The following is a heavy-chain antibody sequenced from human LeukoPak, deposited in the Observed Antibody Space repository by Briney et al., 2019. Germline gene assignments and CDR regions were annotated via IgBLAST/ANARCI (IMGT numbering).Heavy chain of an antibody. CDR3: AKGVVAATNAAYYGMDV. CDR2: ISYDGSNK. CDR1: GFTFNTYS. V-gene: IGHV3-30*18. J-gene: IGHJ6*02. Sequence: GGSLRLSCAASGFTFNTYSMHWVRQAPAKGLERVALISYDGSNKYYADSVKRRFTISRDNSKNTLYLQMNSLRPEDTAVYYCAKGVVAATNAAYYGMDVWGQGTTVTVSS. D-gene: IGHD2-15*01.